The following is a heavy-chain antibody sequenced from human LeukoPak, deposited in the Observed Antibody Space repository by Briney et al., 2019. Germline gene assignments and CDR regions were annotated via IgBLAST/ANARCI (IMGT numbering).Heavy chain of an antibody. CDR2: ISGYNGKV. CDR1: GYTFTTYG. CDR3: ARDSRYSSSWRDY. D-gene: IGHD6-13*01. Sequence: VASVKVSCKASGYTFTTYGISWVRQATGQGLGWMGWISGYNGKVNYAQKLQGRVTMATDTSTSTAYMELRSLRSDDTAVYYCARDSRYSSSWRDYWGQGTLVTVSS. V-gene: IGHV1-18*01. J-gene: IGHJ4*02.